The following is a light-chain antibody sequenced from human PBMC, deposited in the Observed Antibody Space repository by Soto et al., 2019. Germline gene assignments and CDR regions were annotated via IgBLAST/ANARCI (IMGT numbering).Light chain of an antibody. Sequence: DIQMTQSPSSLSASVGDRVTVTCRASQGISSYLAWYQQKPGKVPKLLIFAASTLQPGVPSRFSGSGSGTDFTLHIRSLQPEDVATYYCQKYDSASSPTFGGGTKVEIK. V-gene: IGKV1-27*01. CDR2: AAS. J-gene: IGKJ4*01. CDR1: QGISSY. CDR3: QKYDSASSPT.